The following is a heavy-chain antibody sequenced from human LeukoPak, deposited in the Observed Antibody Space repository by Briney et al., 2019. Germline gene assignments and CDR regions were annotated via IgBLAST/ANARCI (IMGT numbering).Heavy chain of an antibody. CDR2: ISGNNGNT. Sequence: GASVKVSCKASGYTFSRYGISWVRQAPGQGLEWMGWISGNNGNTNYAQKVQGRVTMTTDTSTSTAYMELRSLRSDDTAVYYCARGRAAGTFWLDYWGQGTLVTVSS. CDR1: GYTFSRYG. J-gene: IGHJ4*02. D-gene: IGHD6-13*01. CDR3: ARGRAAGTFWLDY. V-gene: IGHV1-18*01.